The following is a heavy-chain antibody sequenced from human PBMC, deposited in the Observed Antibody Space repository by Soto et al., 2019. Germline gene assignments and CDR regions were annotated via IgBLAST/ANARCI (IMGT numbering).Heavy chain of an antibody. CDR1: GFTLSSYS. V-gene: IGHV3-30-3*01. CDR2: ISYDGNKK. Sequence: PGGSLRLSCAASGFTLSSYSTHWVRQAPGKGLEWVGVISYDGNKKYYRDSVKGRFSISRDTSNNTVHLQMNSLRPEDTAVYYCARSVAVAGLDYWGQGSLVTVSS. J-gene: IGHJ4*02. CDR3: ARSVAVAGLDY. D-gene: IGHD6-19*01.